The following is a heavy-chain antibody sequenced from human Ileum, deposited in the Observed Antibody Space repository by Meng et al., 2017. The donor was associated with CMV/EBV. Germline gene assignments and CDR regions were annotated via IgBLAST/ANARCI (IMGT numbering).Heavy chain of an antibody. CDR3: AKSGQGESRPFDY. V-gene: IGHV4-4*07. J-gene: IGHJ4*02. CDR2: IYTSGST. Sequence: VPLQESGPGPGKPSEALSPPCPGLGGSISSYYWSWIRQPAGKGLEWIGRIYTSGSTNYNPSLKSRVTMSVDTSKNQFSLKLSSVTAADTAVYYCAKSGQGESRPFDYWGQGTLVTVSS. D-gene: IGHD3-16*01. CDR1: GGSISSYY.